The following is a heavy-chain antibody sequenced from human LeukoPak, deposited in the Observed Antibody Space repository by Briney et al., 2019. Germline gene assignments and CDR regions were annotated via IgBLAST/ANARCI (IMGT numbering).Heavy chain of an antibody. Sequence: GGSLRLSCVASGLSISGQWMNWVRQAPGQGLEWVANIKHDGSEEYYVDSVKGRFTISRDDGRNSVSLQMNSVRAEDTAVYYCGYTNNFYHWGQGTLVVVS. D-gene: IGHD3-16*02. CDR2: IKHDGSEE. CDR1: GLSISGQW. J-gene: IGHJ4*02. V-gene: IGHV3-7*01. CDR3: GYTNNFYH.